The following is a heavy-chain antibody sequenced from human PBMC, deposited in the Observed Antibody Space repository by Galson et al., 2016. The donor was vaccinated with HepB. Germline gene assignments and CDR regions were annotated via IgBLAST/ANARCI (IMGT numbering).Heavy chain of an antibody. CDR1: GFSLSTTGVG. V-gene: IGHV2-5*02. D-gene: IGHD3-10*01. Sequence: ALVKPTQTLTLTCTFSGFSLSTTGVGVGWIRQPPGQALEWLALIFWDDDKRYSPSLENRLTITKDTSKNQVVLTVTNMDPVDTSPYFCGHRVSGGAKAHFDYWGHGTLVTVSS. CDR3: GHRVSGGAKAHFDY. J-gene: IGHJ4*01. CDR2: IFWDDDK.